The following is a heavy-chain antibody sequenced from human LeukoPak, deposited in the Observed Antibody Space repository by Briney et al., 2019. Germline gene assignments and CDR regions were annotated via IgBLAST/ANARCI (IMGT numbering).Heavy chain of an antibody. CDR1: GFTVGTDF. Sequence: PGGSLRLSCAAPGFTVGTDFMTWVRQAPGKGLVWVSMTHVAGGEFYADSVKGRFTLSIDGSKNTLYLQMNSLRIEDTAVYYCANRGSWGQGTLVTVSS. J-gene: IGHJ4*02. CDR2: THVAGGE. V-gene: IGHV3-66*02. CDR3: ANRGS.